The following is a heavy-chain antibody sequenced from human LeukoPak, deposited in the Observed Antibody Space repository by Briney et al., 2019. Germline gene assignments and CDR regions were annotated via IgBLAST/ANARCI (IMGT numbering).Heavy chain of an antibody. CDR3: ARGGLLSRY. V-gene: IGHV3-74*01. CDR1: GFTFSSYW. CDR2: INTDGSYT. J-gene: IGHJ4*02. Sequence: PGGSLRLSCAASGFTFSSYWMHWVRQAPGTGLVWVSHINTDGSYTRYADSVKGRFTIARDNAKSTLYLQMNSLRAEDTAVYYCARGGLLSRYWGQGTLVTVSS. D-gene: IGHD1-26*01.